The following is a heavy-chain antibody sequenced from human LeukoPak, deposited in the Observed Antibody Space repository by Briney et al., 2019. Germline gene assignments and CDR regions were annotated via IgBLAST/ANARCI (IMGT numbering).Heavy chain of an antibody. J-gene: IGHJ6*02. CDR2: IWYDGSNK. Sequence: GGSLRLSCAASGFTFSSYGMHWVRQAPGKGLEWVAVIWYDGSNKYYADSVKGRFTISRDNSKNTLYLQMNSLGAEDTAVYYCAREAFIVGATRSYYYYGMDVWGQGTTVTVSS. D-gene: IGHD1-26*01. CDR1: GFTFSSYG. CDR3: AREAFIVGATRSYYYYGMDV. V-gene: IGHV3-33*01.